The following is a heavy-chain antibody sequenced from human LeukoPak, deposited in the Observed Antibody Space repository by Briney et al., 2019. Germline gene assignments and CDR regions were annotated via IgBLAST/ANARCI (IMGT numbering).Heavy chain of an antibody. CDR2: ISWNSGSI. V-gene: IGHV3-9*01. J-gene: IGHJ4*02. CDR1: GFTFDDYA. CDR3: ARKINWNYGWFVDY. D-gene: IGHD1-7*01. Sequence: GGSLRLSCAASGFTFDDYAMHWVRQAPGKGLEWVSGISWNSGSIGYADSVKGRFTISRDNAKNSLYLQMNSLRAEDTAVYYCARKINWNYGWFVDYWGQGTLVTVSS.